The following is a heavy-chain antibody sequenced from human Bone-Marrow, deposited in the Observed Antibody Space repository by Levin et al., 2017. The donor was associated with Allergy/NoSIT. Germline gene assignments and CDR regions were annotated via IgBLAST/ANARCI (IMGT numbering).Heavy chain of an antibody. D-gene: IGHD6-19*01. V-gene: IGHV3-23*01. CDR2: IRESGERT. CDR3: ARETVGRGWYMADY. J-gene: IGHJ4*02. Sequence: GGSLRLSCAASGFAFSNYAMSWVRQAPGKGLQWVSAIRESGERTYYADSVKGRFTISRDNSRNTLYLQMNSLRVEDTAMYYCARETVGRGWYMADYWGQGTLAIVSS. CDR1: GFAFSNYA.